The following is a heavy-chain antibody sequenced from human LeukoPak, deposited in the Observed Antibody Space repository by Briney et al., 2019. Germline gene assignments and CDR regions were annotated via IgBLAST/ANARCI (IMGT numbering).Heavy chain of an antibody. CDR3: TTEDLYYYYMDV. Sequence: GGSLRLSCAASGFTFSNAWMSWVRQAPGKGLEWVGRIKSKTDGGTTDYAATVKGRFTISRDDSKNTLYLQMNSLKTEDTAVYYCTTEDLYYYYMDVWGKGTTVTVSS. V-gene: IGHV3-15*01. CDR1: GFTFSNAW. CDR2: IKSKTDGGTT. D-gene: IGHD3-3*01. J-gene: IGHJ6*03.